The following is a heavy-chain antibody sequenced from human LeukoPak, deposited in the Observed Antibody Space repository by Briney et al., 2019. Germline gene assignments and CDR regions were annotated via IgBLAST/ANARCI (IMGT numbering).Heavy chain of an antibody. V-gene: IGHV3-11*04. J-gene: IGHJ4*02. CDR1: GFTFTNYA. D-gene: IGHD3-10*01. CDR3: ARHLSYGSGSYYNLGY. Sequence: GGSLRLSCAASGFTFTNYAMSWIRQAPGKGLEWVSYISSSGTTIYYADSVRGRFTISRDNAKDSLYLQMNSLRAEDTAVYYCARHLSYGSGSYYNLGYWGQGTLVTVSS. CDR2: ISSSGTTI.